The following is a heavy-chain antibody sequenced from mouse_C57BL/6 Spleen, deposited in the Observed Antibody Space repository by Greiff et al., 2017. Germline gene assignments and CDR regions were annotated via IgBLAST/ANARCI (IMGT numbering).Heavy chain of an antibody. CDR2: ISSGGDYI. V-gene: IGHV5-9-1*02. CDR3: TRVGYSKAWFAY. CDR1: GFTFSSYA. Sequence: EVKVEESGEGLVKPGGSLKLSCAASGFTFSSYAMSWVRQTPEKRLEWVAYISSGGDYIYYADTVKGRFTISRDNARNTLYLQMSSLKSEDTAMYYCTRVGYSKAWFAYWGQGTLVTVSA. J-gene: IGHJ3*01. D-gene: IGHD2-5*01.